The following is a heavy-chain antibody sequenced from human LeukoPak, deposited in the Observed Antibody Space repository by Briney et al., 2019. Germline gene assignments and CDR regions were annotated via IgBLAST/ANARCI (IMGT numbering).Heavy chain of an antibody. CDR2: IYYSGST. D-gene: IGHD2-2*01. V-gene: IGHV4-39*01. J-gene: IGHJ4*02. CDR3: ARLPGYCSSTSCYLIDY. Sequence: SETLSLTCTVSGGSISSYYWGWIRQPPGKGLEWIGSIYYSGSTYYNPSLKSRVTISVDTSKNQFSLKLSSVTAADTAVYYCARLPGYCSSTSCYLIDYWGQGTLVTVSS. CDR1: GGSISSYY.